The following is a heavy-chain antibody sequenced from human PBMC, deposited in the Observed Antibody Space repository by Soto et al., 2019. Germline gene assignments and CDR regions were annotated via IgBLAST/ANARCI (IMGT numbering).Heavy chain of an antibody. V-gene: IGHV5-51*01. J-gene: IGHJ6*02. CDR1: GYSFTSYW. D-gene: IGHD5-12*01. CDR3: ARRENGVSTIAGYYGMDV. CDR2: IYPGDSDT. Sequence: GESLKISCKGSGYSFTSYWIGWVRQMPGKGLEWMGIIYPGDSDTRYSPSFQGQVTISADKSISTAYLQWSSLKASDTAMYYWARRENGVSTIAGYYGMDVWGQGTTVTVSS.